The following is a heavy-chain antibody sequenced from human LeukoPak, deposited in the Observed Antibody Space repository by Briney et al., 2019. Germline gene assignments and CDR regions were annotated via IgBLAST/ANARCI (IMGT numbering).Heavy chain of an antibody. CDR1: GGSFSGYY. CDR2: INHSGST. D-gene: IGHD6-19*01. J-gene: IGHJ4*02. Sequence: SETLSLTCAVYGGSFSGYYWSWIRQPPGKGLEWIGEINHSGSTNYNPSLKSRVTISVDTSKNQFSLQLNSVTPEDTAVYYCARMFLGPSGWYYFDYWGQGTLVTVSS. V-gene: IGHV4-34*01. CDR3: ARMFLGPSGWYYFDY.